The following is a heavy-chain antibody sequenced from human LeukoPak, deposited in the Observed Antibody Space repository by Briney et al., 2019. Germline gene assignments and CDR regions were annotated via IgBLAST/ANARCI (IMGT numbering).Heavy chain of an antibody. V-gene: IGHV4-30-2*01. J-gene: IGHJ3*02. D-gene: IGHD2-15*01. CDR1: GGSISSGGYS. Sequence: SETLSLTCAVSGGSISSGGYSWSWIRQPPGKGLEWIGYIYHSGSTYYNPSLKSRVTISVDRSKNQFSLKLSSVTAADTAVYYCARRMKLAAKGDAFDIWGQGTMVTVSS. CDR3: ARRMKLAAKGDAFDI. CDR2: IYHSGST.